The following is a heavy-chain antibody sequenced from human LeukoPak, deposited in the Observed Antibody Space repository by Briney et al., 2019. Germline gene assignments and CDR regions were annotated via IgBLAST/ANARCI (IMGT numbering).Heavy chain of an antibody. Sequence: GGSLRLSCAASGFTFSSYAMSWVRQARGKGLEWVSAISGSGGSTYYADSVKGRFTLSRDNSKNTLYLQMNSLRAEDTAVYYCAKKEGALLWFGELLEGAIDYWCQGTLVTVSS. CDR3: AKKEGALLWFGELLEGAIDY. CDR2: ISGSGGST. V-gene: IGHV3-23*01. CDR1: GFTFSSYA. D-gene: IGHD3-10*01. J-gene: IGHJ4*02.